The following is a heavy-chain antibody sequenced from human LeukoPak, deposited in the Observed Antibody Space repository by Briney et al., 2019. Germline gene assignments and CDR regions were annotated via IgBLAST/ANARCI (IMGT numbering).Heavy chain of an antibody. V-gene: IGHV4-4*07. CDR3: AVGYCSGGSYYGVDF. CDR1: GGSISSYY. CDR2: IYTSGST. D-gene: IGHD2-15*01. J-gene: IGHJ4*02. Sequence: PSETLSLTCTVPGGSISSYYWSWIRQPAGKGLEWIGRIYTSGSTNYNPSLKSRVTMSVATSKNQYSLKLSSVTGADTAVYYCAVGYCSGGSYYGVDFWGQGTLVTVSS.